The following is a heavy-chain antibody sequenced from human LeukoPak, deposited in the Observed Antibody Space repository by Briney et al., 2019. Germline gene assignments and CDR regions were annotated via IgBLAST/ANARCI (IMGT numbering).Heavy chain of an antibody. V-gene: IGHV3-53*01. Sequence: GGSLRLSCEASGFSVSSNDMSWVRQAPGKGLECVSVIDRGGSTFYADSVKGRFTISRDNSKNTLYLQMNSPRVEDTAEFYCAKRVGYGYGMDAWGQGTTVTVSS. CDR2: IDRGGST. CDR3: AKRVGYGYGMDA. CDR1: GFSVSSND. J-gene: IGHJ6*02. D-gene: IGHD6-13*01.